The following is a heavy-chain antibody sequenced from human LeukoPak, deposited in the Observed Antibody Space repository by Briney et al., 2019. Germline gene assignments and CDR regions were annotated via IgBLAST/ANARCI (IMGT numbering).Heavy chain of an antibody. V-gene: IGHV4-59*12. J-gene: IGHJ5*02. Sequence: PSETLSLTCTVSGGSISSYYWSWIRQPPGKGLEWIGYIYYSGSTYYNPSLKSRVTISVDTSKNQFSLKLSSVTAADTAVYYCASSSRQLRFLEWFSNWFDPWGQGTLVTVSS. CDR1: GGSISSYY. CDR2: IYYSGST. D-gene: IGHD3-3*01. CDR3: ASSSRQLRFLEWFSNWFDP.